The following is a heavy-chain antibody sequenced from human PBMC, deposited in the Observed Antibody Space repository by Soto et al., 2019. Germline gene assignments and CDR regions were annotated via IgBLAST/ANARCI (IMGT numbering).Heavy chain of an antibody. V-gene: IGHV5-10-1*01. Sequence: GASLKISCKGSGYSFTSYWISWVRQIPGEGLESMGRIEASDFYTNYSASFKGHVTISADKSISTAYLQWSSLQASVAAVYECSRQRESRYHHVDYCCQVPLVTVS. D-gene: IGHD6-25*01. CDR1: GYSFTSYW. J-gene: IGHJ4*02. CDR2: IEASDFYT. CDR3: SRQRESRYHHVDY.